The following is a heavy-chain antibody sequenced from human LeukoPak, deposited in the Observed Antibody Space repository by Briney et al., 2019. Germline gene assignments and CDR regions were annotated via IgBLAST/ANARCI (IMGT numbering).Heavy chain of an antibody. CDR2: MNPNSGNT. V-gene: IGHV1-8*02. Sequence: ASVKVSCKASGYTFTGYYMHWVRQATGQGLEWMGWMNPNSGNTGYAQKFQGRVTMTRNTSISTAYMELSSLRSEDTAVYYCARSISLRKGNWFDPWGQGTLVTVSS. J-gene: IGHJ5*02. D-gene: IGHD3-3*02. CDR1: GYTFTGYY. CDR3: ARSISLRKGNWFDP.